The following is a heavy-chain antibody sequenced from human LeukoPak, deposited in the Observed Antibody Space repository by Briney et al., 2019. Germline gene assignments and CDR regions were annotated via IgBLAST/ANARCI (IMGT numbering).Heavy chain of an antibody. CDR2: IKQDGSEK. CDR1: GFTFSSYW. Sequence: GGSLRLSCAASGFTFSSYWMSWVRQAPGKGLEWVANIKQDGSEKYYVDSVKGRFTISRDNAKNSLYLQMNSLRAEDTAVYYCARVSGLWFGELLGYFGYWGQGTLVTVSS. CDR3: ARVSGLWFGELLGYFGY. V-gene: IGHV3-7*01. D-gene: IGHD3-10*01. J-gene: IGHJ4*02.